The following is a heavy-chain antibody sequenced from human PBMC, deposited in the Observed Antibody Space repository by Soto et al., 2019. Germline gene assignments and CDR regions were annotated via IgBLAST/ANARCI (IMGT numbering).Heavy chain of an antibody. Sequence: QITLKESGPTLVKPTQTLTLTCTFSGFSLSTSRVGVGWIRQPPGKALEWLAVIYWDDAKTYRPSLKSRRTITKDTSKNQAALTMTNMDPVDTATYYCAHAYGGRSLYWGQGTLVTVSS. J-gene: IGHJ4*02. D-gene: IGHD1-26*01. CDR3: AHAYGGRSLY. CDR1: GFSLSTSRVG. V-gene: IGHV2-5*02. CDR2: IYWDDAK.